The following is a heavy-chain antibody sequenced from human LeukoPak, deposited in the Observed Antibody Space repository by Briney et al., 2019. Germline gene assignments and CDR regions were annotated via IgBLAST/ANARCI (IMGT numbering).Heavy chain of an antibody. CDR1: DGSIRTNY. CDR3: ARKPQSFYWFDP. D-gene: IGHD3-16*02. J-gene: IGHJ5*02. V-gene: IGHV4-59*01. CDR2: IYYRGDI. Sequence: SETLSLTCSVSDGSIRTNYWSWIRQSPGQGLVGSGNIYYRGDINYNPSLKSRVIISIDTSKNQFSLKLTSLTAADTAVYYCARKPQSFYWFDPWGQGTLVTVSS.